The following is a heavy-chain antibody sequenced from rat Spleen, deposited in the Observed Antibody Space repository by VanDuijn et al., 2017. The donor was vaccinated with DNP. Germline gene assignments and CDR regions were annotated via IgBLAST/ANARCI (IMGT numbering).Heavy chain of an antibody. CDR3: ARPDY. CDR1: GFTFSDYN. J-gene: IGHJ2*01. CDR2: ISSDGSGT. V-gene: IGHV5-7*01. Sequence: EVQLVESGGGLVQPGRSLKLSCAASGFTFSDYNMAWVRQAPKKGLEWVATISSDGSGTFYRDSVKGRFTVSRDNAKSTLYLQMDSLRSEDTATYYCARPDYWGQGVMVTVSS.